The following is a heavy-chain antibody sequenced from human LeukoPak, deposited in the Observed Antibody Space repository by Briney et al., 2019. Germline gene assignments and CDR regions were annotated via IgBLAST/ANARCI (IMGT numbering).Heavy chain of an antibody. V-gene: IGHV3-21*01. D-gene: IGHD6-19*01. J-gene: IGHJ6*03. CDR3: ARDMTAVAGFGSYYYYYYMDV. CDR2: ISSSSSYI. CDR1: GFTFSSYS. Sequence: GGSLRLSCAGSGFTFSSYSMKWVRQAPGKGLEWVSFISSSSSYIYYADSVKGRFTISRDNAKNSLYLQMNSLRAEDTAVYYCARDMTAVAGFGSYYYYYYMDVWGKGTTVTISS.